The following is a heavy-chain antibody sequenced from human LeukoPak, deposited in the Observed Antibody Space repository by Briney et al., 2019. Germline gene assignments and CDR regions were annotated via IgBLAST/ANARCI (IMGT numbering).Heavy chain of an antibody. Sequence: PGGALRLSCEGPVYILRDCAIPWVRRTSGKVVAWVGTIDNSGKGCATAYAASVKGRFTFSRDASKSTAYLQMSSLKTEDTATYFCTRDGGSWSHLDYWGGGLLVTVS. D-gene: IGHD3-10*01. V-gene: IGHV3-73*01. J-gene: IGHJ4*02. CDR2: IDNSGKGCAT. CDR3: TRDGGSWSHLDY. CDR1: VYILRDCA.